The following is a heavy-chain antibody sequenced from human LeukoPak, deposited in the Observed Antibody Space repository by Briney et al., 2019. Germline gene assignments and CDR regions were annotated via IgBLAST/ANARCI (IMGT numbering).Heavy chain of an antibody. CDR1: GFTFSNYA. Sequence: GGSLRLSCAASGFTFSNYAMHWVRQAPGKGLEWVANIKQDGSEKYYVDSVKGRFTISRDNAKNSLYLQMNSLRAEDTAVYYCAELGITMIGGVWGKGTTVTISS. J-gene: IGHJ6*04. V-gene: IGHV3-7*01. CDR2: IKQDGSEK. D-gene: IGHD3-10*02. CDR3: AELGITMIGGV.